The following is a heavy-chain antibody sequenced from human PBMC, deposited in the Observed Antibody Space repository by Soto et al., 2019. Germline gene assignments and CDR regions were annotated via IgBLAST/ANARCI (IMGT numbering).Heavy chain of an antibody. D-gene: IGHD3-22*01. CDR2: ISSGSRSI. Sequence: GSLRLSCAASGFIFSSYTMNWVRQAPGKGLEWVSSISSGSRSIHYADSVKGRFTISRDNVKNSLYLQMNSLRAEDTAVYYCARELSYYYDSSGLRFDPWGQGTLVTVSS. CDR3: ARELSYYYDSSGLRFDP. CDR1: GFIFSSYT. V-gene: IGHV3-21*01. J-gene: IGHJ5*02.